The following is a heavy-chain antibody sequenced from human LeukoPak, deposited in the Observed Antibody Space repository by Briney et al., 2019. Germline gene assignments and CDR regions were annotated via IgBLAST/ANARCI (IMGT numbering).Heavy chain of an antibody. D-gene: IGHD2-2*01. CDR3: ATVLLQHALFFSYYFDY. CDR2: ISAYNGNT. J-gene: IGHJ4*02. V-gene: IGHV1-18*01. CDR1: GYTFTSYG. Sequence: ASVKVSCTASGYTFTSYGISWVRQAPGQGLEWMGWISAYNGNTNYAQKLQGRVTMTTDTSTSTAYMELRSLRSDDTAVYYCATVLLQHALFFSYYFDYWGQGTLVTVSS.